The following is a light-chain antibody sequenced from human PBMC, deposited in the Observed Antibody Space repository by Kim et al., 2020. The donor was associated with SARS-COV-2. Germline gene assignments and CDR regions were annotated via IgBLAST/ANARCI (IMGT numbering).Light chain of an antibody. V-gene: IGLV2-11*01. CDR3: CSSAGSYVV. CDR1: SSDVGSYND. Sequence: PRHSFTISCTEISSDVGSYNDFSWYQQHRREAPKRLIYHVSKRPSGVPGRFSCSKSGNTASLTISGLQAWGKADYYCCSSAGSYVVFGGGTQLTVL. J-gene: IGLJ2*01. CDR2: HVS.